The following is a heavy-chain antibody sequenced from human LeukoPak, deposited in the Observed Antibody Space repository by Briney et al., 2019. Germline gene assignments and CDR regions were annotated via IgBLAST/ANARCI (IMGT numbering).Heavy chain of an antibody. V-gene: IGHV3-7*01. CDR2: IKEDGSER. CDR3: ARRGASPDWIDWRFDP. CDR1: GFTFSSYW. J-gene: IGHJ5*02. Sequence: GGSLRLSCAASGFTFSSYWMSWVRQAPGKGLEWVANIKEDGSERYYVDSVKGRFTISRDNAKNSLYLQMNSLRAEDTAVYYCARRGASPDWIDWRFDPWGQGTLVTVSS. D-gene: IGHD1-1*01.